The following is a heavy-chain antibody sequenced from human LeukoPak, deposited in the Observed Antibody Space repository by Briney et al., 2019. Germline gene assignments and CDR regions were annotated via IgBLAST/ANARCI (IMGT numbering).Heavy chain of an antibody. D-gene: IGHD1-26*01. CDR3: AIDSWELRGY. V-gene: IGHV3-30*03. CDR1: GFTFSSYG. CDR2: ISYDGSNK. J-gene: IGHJ4*02. Sequence: GGSLRLSCAASGFTFSSYGMHWVRQAPGKGLEWVAVISYDGSNKYYADSVKGRFTISRDNAKNSQYLQMNSLRAEDTAVYYCAIDSWELRGYWGQGTLVTVSS.